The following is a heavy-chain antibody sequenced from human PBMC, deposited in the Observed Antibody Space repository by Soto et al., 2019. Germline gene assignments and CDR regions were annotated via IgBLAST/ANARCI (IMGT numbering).Heavy chain of an antibody. D-gene: IGHD6-13*01. Sequence: SETLSLTCTVSGGSISSYYWSWIRQPPGKGLEWIGYIYYSGSTNYNPSLKSRVTISVDTSKNQFSLKLSSVTAADTAVYYCARRCSSCPDFDYWGQGTLVTVSS. CDR2: IYYSGST. CDR3: ARRCSSCPDFDY. CDR1: GGSISSYY. V-gene: IGHV4-59*08. J-gene: IGHJ4*02.